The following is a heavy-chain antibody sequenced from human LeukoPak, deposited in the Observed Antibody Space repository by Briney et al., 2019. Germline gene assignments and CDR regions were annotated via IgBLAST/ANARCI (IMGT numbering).Heavy chain of an antibody. CDR1: GYSISSGYY. Sequence: PSETLSLTCAVSGYSISSGYYWGWIRQPPGKGLEWIGRIHHSGSTYYNPSLKSRVTISVDTSKNQFSLKLSSVTAADTAVYYCARTGVLLWFGELLYYFDYWGQGTLVTVSS. CDR3: ARTGVLLWFGELLYYFDY. J-gene: IGHJ4*02. D-gene: IGHD3-10*01. V-gene: IGHV4-38-2*01. CDR2: IHHSGST.